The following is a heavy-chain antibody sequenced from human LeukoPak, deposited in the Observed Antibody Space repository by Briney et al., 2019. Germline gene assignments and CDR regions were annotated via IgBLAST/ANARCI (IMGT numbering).Heavy chain of an antibody. Sequence: SETLSLTCTVSGGSISSSSYYWGWIRQPPGKGLEWIGSIYYSGSTYYNPSLKSRVTISVDTSKNQFSLKLSSVTAADTAVYYCASCGGDCYSGLIAFDIWGQGTMVTVSS. J-gene: IGHJ3*02. CDR1: GGSISSSSYY. D-gene: IGHD2-21*02. V-gene: IGHV4-39*07. CDR2: IYYSGST. CDR3: ASCGGDCYSGLIAFDI.